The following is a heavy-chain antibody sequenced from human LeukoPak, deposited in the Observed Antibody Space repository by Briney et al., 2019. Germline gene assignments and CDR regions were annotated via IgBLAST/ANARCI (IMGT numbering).Heavy chain of an antibody. CDR1: DGSISSYY. V-gene: IGHV4-4*09. D-gene: IGHD6-19*01. Sequence: SETLSLTCTVSDGSISSYYWSWIRQPPGKGLEWIGYIYTRGSTNYSPSLKSRVTISSDTSQNQFSLKLISVTAADTAVYYCARQPVPGTYYFDYWGQGTLVTVSS. CDR2: IYTRGST. J-gene: IGHJ4*02. CDR3: ARQPVPGTYYFDY.